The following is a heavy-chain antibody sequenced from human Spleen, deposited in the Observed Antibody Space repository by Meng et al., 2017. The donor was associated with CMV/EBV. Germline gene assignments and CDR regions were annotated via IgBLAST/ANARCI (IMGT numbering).Heavy chain of an antibody. CDR1: GFTFSSYW. V-gene: IGHV3-74*01. J-gene: IGHJ5*02. CDR3: ATLAVAEVDWFDP. D-gene: IGHD6-19*01. Sequence: GGSLRLSCAASGFTFSSYWMHWVRQAPGKGLVWVSRINSDGSSTSYADSVKGRFTISRDNAKNTLYLQMNSLRAEDTAVYYCATLAVAEVDWFDPWGQGTLVTVSS. CDR2: INSDGSST.